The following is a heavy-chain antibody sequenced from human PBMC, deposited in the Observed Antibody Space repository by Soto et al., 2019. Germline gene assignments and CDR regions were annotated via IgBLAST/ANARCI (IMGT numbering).Heavy chain of an antibody. D-gene: IGHD3-10*01. CDR3: ARQYGSGSYYPYEFDY. V-gene: IGHV5-51*01. CDR1: GYSFTSYW. J-gene: IGHJ4*02. Sequence: GESLKISCKGSGYSFTSYWIGWVRQMPGKGLEWMGIIYPGDSDTRYSPSFQGQVTISADKSITTAYLQWSSLKASDTAMYYFARQYGSGSYYPYEFDYWGQGTLVTVSS. CDR2: IYPGDSDT.